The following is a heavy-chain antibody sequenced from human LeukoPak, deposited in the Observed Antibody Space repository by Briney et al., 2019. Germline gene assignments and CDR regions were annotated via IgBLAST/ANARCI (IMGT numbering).Heavy chain of an antibody. V-gene: IGHV1-8*03. CDR2: MNPNSGNT. J-gene: IGHJ5*02. CDR3: ARERHCTNGVCIFDP. Sequence: ASVKVSCKASGYTFTSYDINWVRQATGQGLGWMGWMNPNSGNTGYAQKFQGRVTITRNTSISTAYMELSSLRSEDTAVYYCARERHCTNGVCIFDPWGQGTLVTVSS. D-gene: IGHD2-8*01. CDR1: GYTFTSYD.